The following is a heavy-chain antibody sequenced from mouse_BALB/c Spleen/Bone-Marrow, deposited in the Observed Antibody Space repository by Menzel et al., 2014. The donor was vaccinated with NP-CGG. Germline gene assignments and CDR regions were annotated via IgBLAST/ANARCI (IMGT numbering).Heavy chain of an antibody. Sequence: EVQRVESGAELAKPGASVKLSCTASGFNIKDTYMHWVKQRPEQGLEWIGRIDPANGNTKYDPKFQGKATITADTSSNTAYLQLSSLTSEDTAVYYCARTDYWGQGTTLTVSS. V-gene: IGHV14-3*02. CDR1: GFNIKDTY. CDR3: ARTDY. J-gene: IGHJ2*01. CDR2: IDPANGNT.